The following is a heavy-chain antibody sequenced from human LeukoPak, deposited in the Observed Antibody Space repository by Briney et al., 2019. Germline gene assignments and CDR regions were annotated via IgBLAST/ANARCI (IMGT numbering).Heavy chain of an antibody. CDR2: IYPGDSGT. V-gene: IGHV5-51*01. J-gene: IGHJ4*02. D-gene: IGHD5-24*01. Sequence: GGSLKISCKASGYNFTSYSIGWVRQMPGKGLEWMGIIYPGDSGTRYSPSFQGQVTISADKSVSTAYLQWSSLKASDSAIYYCATRSDGYSQFDFWGQGTLVTVSS. CDR3: ATRSDGYSQFDF. CDR1: GYNFTSYS.